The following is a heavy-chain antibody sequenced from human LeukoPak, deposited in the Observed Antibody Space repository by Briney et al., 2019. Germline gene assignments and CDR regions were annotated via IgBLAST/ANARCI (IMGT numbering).Heavy chain of an antibody. J-gene: IGHJ4*02. CDR3: ARDRSVAGTVDY. D-gene: IGHD6-19*01. V-gene: IGHV3-21*01. CDR2: ISSSSTFI. Sequence: PGGSLRLSCAASGFSFSSYSMNWVRQAPGKGLEWVSSISSSSTFISYADSVKGRFTISTDNAKNSLYLQMNSLTAEDTAVYYCARDRSVAGTVDYWGQGTLVTVSS. CDR1: GFSFSSYS.